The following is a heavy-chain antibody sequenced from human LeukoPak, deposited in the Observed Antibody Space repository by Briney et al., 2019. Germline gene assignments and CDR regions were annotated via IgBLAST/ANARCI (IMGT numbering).Heavy chain of an antibody. J-gene: IGHJ6*02. CDR3: ARPIGYSYGTDYYYGMDV. CDR2: IIPIFGTA. Sequence: ASVKVSCKASGYTFTGYYMHWVRQAPGQGLEWMGGIIPIFGTANYAQKFQGRVTITADESTSTAYMELSSLRSEDTAVYYCARPIGYSYGTDYYYGMDVWGQGTTVTVSS. CDR1: GYTFTGYY. D-gene: IGHD5-18*01. V-gene: IGHV1-69*13.